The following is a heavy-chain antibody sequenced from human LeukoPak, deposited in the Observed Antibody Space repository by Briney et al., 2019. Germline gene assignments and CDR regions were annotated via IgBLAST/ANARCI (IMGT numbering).Heavy chain of an antibody. CDR2: IIPVFGTA. D-gene: IGHD3-22*01. CDR1: GGTFSSYT. CDR3: ARAVYYYDSSGFDY. Sequence: ASVTVSCKASGGTFSSYTISWVRQAPGQGLEWLGGIIPVFGTANYAQKFQGRVTITADESTSTAYMKLSSLRSEDTAVYYCARAVYYYDSSGFDYWGQGTLVTVSS. J-gene: IGHJ4*02. V-gene: IGHV1-69*13.